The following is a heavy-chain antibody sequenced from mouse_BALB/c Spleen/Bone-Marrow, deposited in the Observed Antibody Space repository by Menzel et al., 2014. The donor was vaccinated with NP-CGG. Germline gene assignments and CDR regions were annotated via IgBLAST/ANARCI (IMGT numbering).Heavy chain of an antibody. CDR2: INPSNGRT. Sequence: VQLQESGAELVKPGASVKLSCKASGYTFTSYWMHWVKQRPGQGLEWIGEINPSNGRTNYNEKFKSKATLTVDKSSSTAYMQLSSPTSEDSAVYYCARFGNYEGFAYWGQGTLVTVSA. J-gene: IGHJ3*01. CDR3: ARFGNYEGFAY. D-gene: IGHD2-1*01. V-gene: IGHV1S81*02. CDR1: GYTFTSYW.